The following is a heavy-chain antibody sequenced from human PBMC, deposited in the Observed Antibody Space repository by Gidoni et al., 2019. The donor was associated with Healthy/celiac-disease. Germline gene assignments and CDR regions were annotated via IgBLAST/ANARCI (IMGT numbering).Heavy chain of an antibody. D-gene: IGHD3-16*01. Sequence: TLKESGPTLVKPTQTLTLTCPFSGFSLSTSGVGVGWIRQPPGKALEWLALIYWDDAKRYSPPLKSRLTITKDTSKNQVVLTMTNMDPVDTATYYCAHKWGSDPFDPWGQGTLVTVSS. V-gene: IGHV2-5*02. J-gene: IGHJ5*02. CDR1: GFSLSTSGVG. CDR3: AHKWGSDPFDP. CDR2: IYWDDAK.